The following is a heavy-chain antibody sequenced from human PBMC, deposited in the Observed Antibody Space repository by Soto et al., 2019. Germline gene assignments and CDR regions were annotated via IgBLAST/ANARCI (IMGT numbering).Heavy chain of an antibody. CDR1: GGIFSSYA. Sequence: SVKVSCYASGGIFSSYAISWVGQAPGQGVEWMGGIIPICGTANYAQKFQGRVTITADESTSTDYMELSSLRSEDTAVYYCARESRYCSGGRCYFLPGFDYWAKGTLVTVSS. CDR2: IIPICGTA. CDR3: ARESRYCSGGRCYFLPGFDY. V-gene: IGHV1-69*13. J-gene: IGHJ4*02. D-gene: IGHD2-15*01.